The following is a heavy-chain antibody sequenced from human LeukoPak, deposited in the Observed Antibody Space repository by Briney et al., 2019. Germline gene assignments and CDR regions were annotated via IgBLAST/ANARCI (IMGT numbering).Heavy chain of an antibody. CDR1: GGTFSSYA. V-gene: IGHV1-69*05. Sequence: SVKVSCEASGGTFSSYAISWVRQAPGQGLEWMGRIIPTFGTANYAQKFQGRVTITTDESTSTAYMELSSLRSEDTAVYYCARDGWSDTAMATGSFYFDYWGQGTLVTVSS. CDR3: ARDGWSDTAMATGSFYFDY. D-gene: IGHD5-18*01. J-gene: IGHJ4*02. CDR2: IIPTFGTA.